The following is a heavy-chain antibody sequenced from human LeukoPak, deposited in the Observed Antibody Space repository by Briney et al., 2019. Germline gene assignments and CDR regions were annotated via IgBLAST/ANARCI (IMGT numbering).Heavy chain of an antibody. CDR3: AREGVLEWLLPDY. D-gene: IGHD3-3*01. Sequence: GGSLRLSCAASGFTFSSYSMNWVRQAPGKGLEWVSYISSSSSTIYYADSVKGRFTISRDNAKNSLYLQMNSLRAEDTAVYYCAREGVLEWLLPDYWGQGTLVTASS. J-gene: IGHJ4*02. V-gene: IGHV3-48*01. CDR1: GFTFSSYS. CDR2: ISSSSSTI.